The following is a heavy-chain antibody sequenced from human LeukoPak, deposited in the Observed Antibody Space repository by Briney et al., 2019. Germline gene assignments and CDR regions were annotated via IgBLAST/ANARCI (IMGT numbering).Heavy chain of an antibody. CDR2: INHSGST. CDR3: AGPGEAGIYYGMDV. J-gene: IGHJ6*02. D-gene: IGHD3-16*01. Sequence: SETLSLTCAVYGGSFSGYYWSWIRQPPGTGLEWIGEINHSGSTNYNPSLKSRVTISVDTSKNQFSLKLSSVTAADTAVYYCAGPGEAGIYYGMDVWGQGTTVTVS. V-gene: IGHV4-34*01. CDR1: GGSFSGYY.